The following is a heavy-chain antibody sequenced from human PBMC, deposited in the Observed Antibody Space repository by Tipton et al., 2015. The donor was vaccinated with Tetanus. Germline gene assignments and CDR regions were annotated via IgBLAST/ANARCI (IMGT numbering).Heavy chain of an antibody. CDR3: AKDPASRGWFAP. V-gene: IGHV3-23*01. CDR2: ISVRGSHT. J-gene: IGHJ5*02. Sequence: GSLRLSYAASGFTFSNYAMAWVRQAPGKGLEWVSGISVRGSHTYYADPVKGRFSISRDNSKNTVYLQMNSLRDEDTAVYYCAKDPASRGWFAPWGQGTLVSVSS. CDR1: GFTFSNYA.